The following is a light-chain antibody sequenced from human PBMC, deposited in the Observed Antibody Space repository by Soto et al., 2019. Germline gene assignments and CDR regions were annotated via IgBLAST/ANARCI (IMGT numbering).Light chain of an antibody. CDR1: SSNIGSSY. CDR3: AGWDASLSGHVV. V-gene: IGLV1-47*01. J-gene: IGLJ2*01. CDR2: RNN. Sequence: QSVLTQPPSASGTPGQRVTISCSGSSSNIGSSYVYWYQQLPGTAPKLVIFRNNQRTSGVPDRFSGSKSGTSASLAISGLRSEDEADYYCAGWDASLSGHVVFGGGTKLTVL.